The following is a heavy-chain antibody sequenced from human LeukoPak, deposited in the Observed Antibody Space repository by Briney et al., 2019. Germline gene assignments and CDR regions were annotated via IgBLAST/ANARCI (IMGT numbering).Heavy chain of an antibody. D-gene: IGHD3-10*01. V-gene: IGHV4-4*09. J-gene: IGHJ3*02. CDR1: GGSIGSYY. CDR2: IYTSGST. CDR3: ARSQPIVVRGRVHAFDI. Sequence: SETLSLTCTVSGGSIGSYYWGWIRQPPGKGLEWIGYIYTSGSTNYNPSLKSRVTISVDTSKNQFSLKLSSVTAADTAVYYCARSQPIVVRGRVHAFDIWGQGTMVTVSS.